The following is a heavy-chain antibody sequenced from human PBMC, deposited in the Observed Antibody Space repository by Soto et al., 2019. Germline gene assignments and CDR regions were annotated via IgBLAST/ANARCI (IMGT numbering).Heavy chain of an antibody. D-gene: IGHD5-12*01. Sequence: GGSLRLSCAASGFTFSSYGMHWVRQAPGKGLEWVSTISGSGDITYYGDSVKGRFTISRDNSKNTLYLQMDSLRAEDTAVYYCAKQRTIVARILDYWGQGTLVTVSS. CDR3: AKQRTIVARILDY. J-gene: IGHJ4*02. CDR2: ISGSGDIT. V-gene: IGHV3-23*01. CDR1: GFTFSSYG.